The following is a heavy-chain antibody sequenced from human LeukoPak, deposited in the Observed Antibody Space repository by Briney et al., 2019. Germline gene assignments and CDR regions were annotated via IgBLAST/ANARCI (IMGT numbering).Heavy chain of an antibody. J-gene: IGHJ4*02. CDR1: GFTFSSYA. CDR3: AKVLLPRAITPLDD. Sequence: GGSLRLSCAASGFTFSSYAMHWVRQAPGKGLEWVSSITWNSGRIAYADSVKGRFTISRDNAKNSLYLQMNSLRVEDTAFYYCAKVLLPRAITPLDDWGQGILVTVSS. CDR2: ITWNSGRI. V-gene: IGHV3-9*01. D-gene: IGHD2-15*01.